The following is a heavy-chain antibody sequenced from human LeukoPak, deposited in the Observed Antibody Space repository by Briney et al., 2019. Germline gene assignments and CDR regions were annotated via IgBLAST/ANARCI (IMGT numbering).Heavy chain of an antibody. CDR1: GFILSDYN. J-gene: IGHJ4*02. Sequence: GGSLRLSCAASGFILSDYNMNWVRQAPGKGPEWVSFIDISGTYITYADSVKGRFTVSRDNAENSLYLQMNSLRAEDTAVYYCTRDLSATARAYDYWGQGTLVTVSS. CDR2: IDISGTYI. V-gene: IGHV3-21*01. D-gene: IGHD1-26*01. CDR3: TRDLSATARAYDY.